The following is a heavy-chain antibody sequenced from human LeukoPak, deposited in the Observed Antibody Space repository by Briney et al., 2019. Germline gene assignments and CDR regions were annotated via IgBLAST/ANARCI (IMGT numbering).Heavy chain of an antibody. CDR3: VCIRRSESFCY. D-gene: IGHD3-3*01. J-gene: IGHJ1*01. CDR1: GFTFSNYW. V-gene: IGHV3-7*01. Sequence: PGGSLRLSCAASGFTFSNYWMSWARQVPGKGLEWMANIRQDGSEQQYVDSVKGRFTISRDNAKNSVYLQMNSLRAEDTAVYYCVCIRRSESFCYWGQGSLVAVSS. CDR2: IRQDGSEQ.